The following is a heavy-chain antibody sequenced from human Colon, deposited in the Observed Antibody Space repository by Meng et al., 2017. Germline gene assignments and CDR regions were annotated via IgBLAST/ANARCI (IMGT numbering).Heavy chain of an antibody. D-gene: IGHD4-23*01. Sequence: VQLLETGPRLVNPSGSLPLTGAVAVGSIPTNSYWSWVRQSPEKGLEWIGQIDHRGDPYYNPSLKSRVTMSVDRSKSQVSLQLTSVTAADTAVYYCARHGGYYQDYWGQGTLVTVSS. CDR3: ARHGGYYQDY. CDR1: VGSIPTNSY. J-gene: IGHJ4*02. V-gene: IGHV4-4*02. CDR2: IDHRGDP.